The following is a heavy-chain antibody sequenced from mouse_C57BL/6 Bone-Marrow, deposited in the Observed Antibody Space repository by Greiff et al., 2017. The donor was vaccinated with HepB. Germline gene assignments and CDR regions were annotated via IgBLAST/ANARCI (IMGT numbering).Heavy chain of an antibody. CDR1: GYTFTSYW. V-gene: IGHV1-59*01. J-gene: IGHJ1*03. Sequence: QVQLQQPGAELVRPGTSVKLSCKASGYTFTSYWMHWVKQRPGQGLEWIGVIDPSDSYTNYNQKFKGKATLTVDTSSSTAYMQLSSLTSEDSAVYYCARQGTAWYFDVWGTGTTVTVSS. CDR2: IDPSDSYT. CDR3: ARQGTAWYFDV. D-gene: IGHD3-3*01.